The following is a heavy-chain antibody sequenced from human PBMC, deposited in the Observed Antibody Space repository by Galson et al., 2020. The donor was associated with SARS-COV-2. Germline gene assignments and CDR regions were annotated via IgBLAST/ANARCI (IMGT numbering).Heavy chain of an antibody. CDR2: ISNDGSNR. CDR1: GFTFSTYA. V-gene: IGHV3-30-3*01. Sequence: TGGSLRLSCAASGFTFSTYAMHWVRQAPGQGLEWVAVISNDGSNRYYADSVKGRFTISRDNSKNTLYVQMNSLRAEETAVYYCARGPRFGGLLLPFEYWGQGTLVTVSS. D-gene: IGHD3-10*01. CDR3: ARGPRFGGLLLPFEY. J-gene: IGHJ4*02.